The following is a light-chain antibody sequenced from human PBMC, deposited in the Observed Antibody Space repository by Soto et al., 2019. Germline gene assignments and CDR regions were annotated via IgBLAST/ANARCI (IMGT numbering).Light chain of an antibody. CDR3: QHRHSYPIT. CDR1: QGISNY. Sequence: DIQLTQSPSFLSASVGDGVTISCRASQGISNYLAWYQQKPGKAPKLLIHSASILQSGVPSRFSGSGAGTEFTLTISSLQPEDFATYYCQHRHSYPITFGQGTRLDIK. CDR2: SAS. V-gene: IGKV1-9*01. J-gene: IGKJ5*01.